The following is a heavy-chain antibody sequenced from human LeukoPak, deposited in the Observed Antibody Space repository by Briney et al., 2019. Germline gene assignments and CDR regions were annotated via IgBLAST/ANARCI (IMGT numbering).Heavy chain of an antibody. CDR3: ARRGRDVAFDS. J-gene: IGHJ4*02. Sequence: GGSLRLSCAASGFTFSRNDMNWVRQAPGKGLEWLGRTTNKANSYTREYAASVKGRFTISRDDSRNSLYLQMNSLNTEDTAVYYCARRGRDVAFDSWGQGTLVTVSS. CDR1: GFTFSRND. V-gene: IGHV3-72*01. CDR2: TTNKANSYTR. D-gene: IGHD3-10*01.